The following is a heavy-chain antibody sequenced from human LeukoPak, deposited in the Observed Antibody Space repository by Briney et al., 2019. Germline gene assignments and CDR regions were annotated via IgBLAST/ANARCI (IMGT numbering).Heavy chain of an antibody. Sequence: GGSLRLSCTASGFTFGDYAMSWVRQAPGKGLEWVGFIRSKAYGGTTEYAASVKGRFTISRDDSKSIAYLQMNSLKTEDTAVYYCTLAYHDFWSGRDGYWGQGTLVTVSS. CDR2: IRSKAYGGTT. V-gene: IGHV3-49*04. CDR3: TLAYHDFWSGRDGY. CDR1: GFTFGDYA. J-gene: IGHJ4*02. D-gene: IGHD3-3*01.